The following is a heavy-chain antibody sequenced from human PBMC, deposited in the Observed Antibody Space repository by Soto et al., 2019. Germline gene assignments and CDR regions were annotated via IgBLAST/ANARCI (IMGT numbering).Heavy chain of an antibody. CDR2: ISWNGGSI. D-gene: IGHD6-19*01. CDR1: GFRFDDYA. CDR3: AKDLSGSGST. J-gene: IGHJ5*02. V-gene: IGHV3-9*01. Sequence: EVQLVESGGGLVQPGRSLRLSCAASGFRFDDYAMHWVRQAPGKGLEWVSGISWNGGSIAYADSVKGRFTISRDNAKNSLYLQMNSLRADDTALYCCAKDLSGSGSTWGQGTLVTVSS.